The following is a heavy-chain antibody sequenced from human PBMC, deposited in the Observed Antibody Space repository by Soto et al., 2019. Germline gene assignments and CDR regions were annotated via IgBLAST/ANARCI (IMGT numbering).Heavy chain of an antibody. J-gene: IGHJ4*02. D-gene: IGHD3-10*01. Sequence: ASVKVSCKASGYTFTGYYMHWVRQAPGQGLEWMGWINPNSGGTNYAQKFQGRVTMTRDTSISTAYMELSRLRSDDTAVYYCATPTPLRGAMITNINSDFWGQGTPVTVSS. CDR1: GYTFTGYY. CDR2: INPNSGGT. CDR3: ATPTPLRGAMITNINSDF. V-gene: IGHV1-2*02.